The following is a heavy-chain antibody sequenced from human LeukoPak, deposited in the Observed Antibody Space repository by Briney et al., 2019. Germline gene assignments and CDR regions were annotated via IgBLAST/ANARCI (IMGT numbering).Heavy chain of an antibody. D-gene: IGHD5-18*01. CDR1: GYTFTSYG. CDR3: ARDRSTWIKLWDEYFQH. V-gene: IGHV1-18*01. CDR2: ISAYNGNT. Sequence: ASVKVSCKASGYTFTSYGISWVRQAPGQGLEWMGWISAYNGNTNYAQKLQGRVTMTTDTSTSTAYMELRSLRSDDTAVYYCARDRSTWIKLWDEYFQHWGQGTLVTVSS. J-gene: IGHJ1*01.